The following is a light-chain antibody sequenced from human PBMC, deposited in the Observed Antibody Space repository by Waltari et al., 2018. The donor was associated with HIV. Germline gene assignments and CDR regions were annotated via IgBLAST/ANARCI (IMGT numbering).Light chain of an antibody. V-gene: IGKV1-NL1*01. CDR1: QDISNS. J-gene: IGKJ4*01. CDR3: QQYHTAPLT. CDR2: AAS. Sequence: DIEMTQSPSSLSASVGDRVTIACRASQDISNSLAWYQQRPEEAPKLLLYAASRLESGVPSTFSGSGAGTDYTLTISSLQPEDFATYYCQQYHTAPLTFGGGTKVEI.